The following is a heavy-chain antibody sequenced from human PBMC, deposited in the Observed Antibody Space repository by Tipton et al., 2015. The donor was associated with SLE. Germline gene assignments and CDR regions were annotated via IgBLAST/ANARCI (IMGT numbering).Heavy chain of an antibody. V-gene: IGHV3-48*03. CDR1: GFTISSYE. D-gene: IGHD3-10*01. Sequence: SLRLSCAASGFTISSYEMNWVRQAPGKGLEWVSYMSSSGSTTYYADSVKDRFTITRDNSKNTLYLQMGSLRAEDMGVYYCARDGEDAFDIWGQGTMVNVSS. J-gene: IGHJ3*02. CDR3: ARDGEDAFDI. CDR2: MSSSGSTT.